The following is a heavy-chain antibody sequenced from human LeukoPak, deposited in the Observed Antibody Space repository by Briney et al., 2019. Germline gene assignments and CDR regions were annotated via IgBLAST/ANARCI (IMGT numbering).Heavy chain of an antibody. V-gene: IGHV3-30*02. CDR3: ARSRNVRTFDY. CDR1: GFTFSSYG. CDR2: IRHDGTDP. J-gene: IGHJ4*02. Sequence: PGGSLRLSCAASGFTFSSYGIHWVRQAPGKGLEWVTFIRHDGTDPHYGDSVKGRFTISRDNPKNTVFLQMNRVRADDAAVYFCARSRNVRTFDYWGQGTLVTVSS.